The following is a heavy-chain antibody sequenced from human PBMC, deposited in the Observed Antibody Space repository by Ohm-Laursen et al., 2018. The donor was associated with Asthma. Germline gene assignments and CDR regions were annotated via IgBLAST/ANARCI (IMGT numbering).Heavy chain of an antibody. D-gene: IGHD3-22*01. V-gene: IGHV4-31*02. CDR2: IYYSGLT. Sequence: LRLSCTASGFSFSSYSMNWVRQHPGKGLEWIGYIYYSGLTYSNPSLRSRVIISVDTSKNQFSLNLTSVTAADTAVYYCARGAFYYESTGYYFFDHWGQGALVTVSS. CDR3: ARGAFYYESTGYYFFDH. J-gene: IGHJ4*02. CDR1: GFSFSSYS.